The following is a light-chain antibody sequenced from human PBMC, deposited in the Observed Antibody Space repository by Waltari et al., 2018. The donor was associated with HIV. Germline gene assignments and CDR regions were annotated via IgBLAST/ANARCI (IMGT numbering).Light chain of an antibody. CDR3: QSSDSSGNYWA. Sequence: SYELTQPPSVSVSPGQTATITCSSDALTKQYGYGYQQKPGQAPAVVIYKDRDRPSGIPERFSGSSSGTTVTLTISGVQAEDEADYYCQSSDSSGNYWAFGGGTKLTVL. V-gene: IGLV3-25*03. CDR1: ALTKQY. CDR2: KDR. J-gene: IGLJ3*02.